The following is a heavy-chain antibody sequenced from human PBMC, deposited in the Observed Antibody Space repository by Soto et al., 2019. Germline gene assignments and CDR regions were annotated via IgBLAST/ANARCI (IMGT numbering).Heavy chain of an antibody. CDR2: IYYSGST. V-gene: IGHV4-59*01. D-gene: IGHD3-10*01. Sequence: SETLSLTWTVSGGFISTYSWSWIRQPPGKGLEWIGYIYYSGSTNYNPSLKSRVTISVDTSKNQFSLNLSSVTAADTAVYYCARVWGGAFDFWGQGTMVT. CDR3: ARVWGGAFDF. CDR1: GGFISTYS. J-gene: IGHJ3*01.